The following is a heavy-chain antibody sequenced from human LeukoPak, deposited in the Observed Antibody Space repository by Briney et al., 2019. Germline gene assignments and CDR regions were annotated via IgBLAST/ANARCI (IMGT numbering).Heavy chain of an antibody. CDR2: IYSGGST. CDR3: ARGTVTPDAFDI. Sequence: PGGSLRLSCAASGFTFSSYAMSWVRQAPGKGLEWVSVIYSGGSTYYADSVKGRFTISRDNSKNTLYLQMNSLRAEDTAVYYCARGTVTPDAFDIWGQGTMVTVSS. CDR1: GFTFSSYA. V-gene: IGHV3-66*01. D-gene: IGHD4-17*01. J-gene: IGHJ3*02.